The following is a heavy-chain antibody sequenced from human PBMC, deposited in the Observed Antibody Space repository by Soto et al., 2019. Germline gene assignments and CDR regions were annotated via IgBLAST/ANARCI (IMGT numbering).Heavy chain of an antibody. V-gene: IGHV3-30*18. J-gene: IGHJ4*02. Sequence: GGSLRLSCAASGFTFSSYGMHWVRQAPGKGLEWVAVISYDGSNKYYADSVKGRFTISRDNSKNTLYLQMNSLRAEDTAVYYCAKDKVAAGLRFLEWLFDYRGQGTLVT. CDR2: ISYDGSNK. D-gene: IGHD3-3*01. CDR1: GFTFSSYG. CDR3: AKDKVAAGLRFLEWLFDY.